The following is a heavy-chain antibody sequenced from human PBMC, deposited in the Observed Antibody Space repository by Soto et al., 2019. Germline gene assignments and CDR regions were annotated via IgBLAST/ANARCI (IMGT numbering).Heavy chain of an antibody. V-gene: IGHV4-34*01. CDR3: ARDRSGWYLV. Sequence: PSETLSLTCAVYGGSFSGYYWSWIRQPPGKGLEWIGEINHSGSTNYNPSLKSRVTISVDTSKNQFSLKLSSVTAADTAVYYCARDRSGWYLVWGQGTLVTVSS. J-gene: IGHJ4*02. CDR1: GGSFSGYY. CDR2: INHSGST. D-gene: IGHD6-19*01.